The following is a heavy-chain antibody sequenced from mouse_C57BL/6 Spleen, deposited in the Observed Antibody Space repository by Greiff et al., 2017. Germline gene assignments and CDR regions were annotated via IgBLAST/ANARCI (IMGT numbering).Heavy chain of an antibody. CDR1: GYTFTSYW. CDR2: INPSNGGT. CDR3: ARAITTVVGDCYFDV. Sequence: QVQLQQPGTELVKPGASVKLSCKASGYTFTSYWMHWVKQRPGQGLEWIGNINPSNGGTNYNEKFKSKATLTVDKSSSTAYMQLSSLTSEDSAVYYCARAITTVVGDCYFDVWGTGTTVTVSS. J-gene: IGHJ1*03. V-gene: IGHV1-53*01. D-gene: IGHD1-1*01.